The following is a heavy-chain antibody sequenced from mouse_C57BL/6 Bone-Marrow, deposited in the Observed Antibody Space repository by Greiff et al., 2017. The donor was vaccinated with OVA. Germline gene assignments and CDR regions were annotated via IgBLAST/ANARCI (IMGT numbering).Heavy chain of an antibody. CDR1: GYTFTDYY. CDR3: ARKESNYLGIDY. V-gene: IGHV1-19*01. Sequence: EVKLQQSGPVLVKPGASVKMSCKASGYTFTDYYMNWVKQSPGKSLEWIGVINPYNGGTSYNQKFKGKATLTVDKSSSTAYMELNSLTSEDSAVYYCARKESNYLGIDYWGQGTTLTVSS. J-gene: IGHJ2*01. D-gene: IGHD2-5*01. CDR2: INPYNGGT.